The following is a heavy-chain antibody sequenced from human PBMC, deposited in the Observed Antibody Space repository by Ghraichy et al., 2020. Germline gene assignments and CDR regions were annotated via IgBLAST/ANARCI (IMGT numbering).Heavy chain of an antibody. V-gene: IGHV3-30*02. D-gene: IGHD2-8*02. CDR1: GFPFRSHG. J-gene: IGHJ5*02. CDR2: IRDDGIQ. Sequence: GGSLRLSCAAFGFPFRSHGMHWVRQAPGKGLEWVAIIRDDGIQFYAESVKDRFTISRDNSENTLFLQMNSLTTEDTAVYYCVRDRNYWALDPWGQGTLITVSS. CDR3: VRDRNYWALDP.